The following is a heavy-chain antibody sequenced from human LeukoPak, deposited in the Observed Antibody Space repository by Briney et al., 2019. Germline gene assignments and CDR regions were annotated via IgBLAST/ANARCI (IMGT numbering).Heavy chain of an antibody. CDR1: GGSFSGYY. D-gene: IGHD3-3*01. J-gene: IGHJ4*02. V-gene: IGHV4-34*01. CDR2: INHSGST. CDR3: ARAPVMITIFGVVISRFDY. Sequence: KPSETLSLTCAVYGGSFSGYYWSWIRQPPGKGLEWIGEINHSGSTNYNPSLKSRVTISVDTSKNQFSLKLSSVTAADTAVYYCARAPVMITIFGVVISRFDYWGQGTLVTVSS.